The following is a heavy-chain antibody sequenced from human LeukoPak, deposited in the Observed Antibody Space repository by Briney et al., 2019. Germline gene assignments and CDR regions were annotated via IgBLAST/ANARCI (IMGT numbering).Heavy chain of an antibody. CDR3: AKDGALSTSWYFYCDY. CDR1: GFTVSSNY. Sequence: GGSLRLSCAASGFTVSSNYMSWVRQAPGKGLEWVSVIYSGGSTYYADSVKGRFTISRDNSKNTLYLQMSSLRAEDTAVYYCAKDGALSTSWYFYCDYWGQGTLVTVSS. D-gene: IGHD2-2*01. V-gene: IGHV3-53*01. CDR2: IYSGGST. J-gene: IGHJ4*02.